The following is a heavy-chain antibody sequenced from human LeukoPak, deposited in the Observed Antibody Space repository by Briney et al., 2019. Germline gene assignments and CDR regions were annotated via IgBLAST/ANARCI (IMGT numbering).Heavy chain of an antibody. CDR2: IRVFIVVT. CDR1: GYTLSGAG. J-gene: IGHJ6*02. Sequence: GSAKVSCKASGYTLSGAGISWVCQGPGQGREWMGWIRVFIVVTNYAQKLQGRVTMTTDTSTSTADMELRSLRSNNTAVYYCARVKFLEGSIVVVPAAMDYYYGMDVWGQGTTVTVYS. D-gene: IGHD2-2*01. CDR3: ARVKFLEGSIVVVPAAMDYYYGMDV. V-gene: IGHV1-18*01.